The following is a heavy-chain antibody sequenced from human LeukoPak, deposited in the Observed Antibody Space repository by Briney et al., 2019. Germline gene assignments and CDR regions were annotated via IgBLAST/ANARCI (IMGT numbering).Heavy chain of an antibody. CDR1: GGSFSGYY. V-gene: IGHV4-34*01. D-gene: IGHD5-18*01. J-gene: IGHJ4*02. CDR2: INHSGST. Sequence: SETLSLTCDVYGGSFSGYYWSWIRQPPGKGLEWIGEINHSGSTNYNPSLKSRVTISVDTSKNQFSLKLSSVTAADTAVYYCARRGLLEDTAMVNNYFDYWGQGTLVTVSS. CDR3: ARRGLLEDTAMVNNYFDY.